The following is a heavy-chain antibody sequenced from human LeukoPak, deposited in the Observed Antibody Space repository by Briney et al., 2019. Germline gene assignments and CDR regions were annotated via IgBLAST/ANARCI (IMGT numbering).Heavy chain of an antibody. CDR2: ISGDGDNT. Sequence: PGGSLRLSCVASGFTLDDYALHWVRQAPGKGLEWISLISGDGDNTYYADSVKGRFTISRDNSKNTVYLQMNSLRAEDTAVYYCTTQGSGYYYFDCWGQGTLVTVSS. J-gene: IGHJ4*02. V-gene: IGHV3-43*02. CDR3: TTQGSGYYYFDC. CDR1: GFTLDDYA. D-gene: IGHD3-22*01.